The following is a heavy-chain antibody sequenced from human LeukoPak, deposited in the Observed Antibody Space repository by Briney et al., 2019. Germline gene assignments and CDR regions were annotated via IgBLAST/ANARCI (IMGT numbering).Heavy chain of an antibody. CDR3: ARLNKPGWFDP. V-gene: IGHV4-39*07. CDR2: IYYDGST. CDR1: GGSVSSSSYY. Sequence: SETLSLTCTVSGGSVSSSSYYWGWIRQPPGKGLEWIGTIYYDGSTYYNPSLKSRVTISIDTSNNQFSLKLISVTAADMAVYYCARLNKPGWFDPWGQGTLVTVSS. D-gene: IGHD1-14*01. J-gene: IGHJ5*02.